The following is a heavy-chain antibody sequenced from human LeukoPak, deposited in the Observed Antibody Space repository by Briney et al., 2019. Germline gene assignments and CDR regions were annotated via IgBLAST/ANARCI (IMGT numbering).Heavy chain of an antibody. D-gene: IGHD3-3*01. CDR3: ASERITIFGVHLDY. CDR1: GFTFSSYS. CDR2: ISSSSSTI. V-gene: IGHV3-48*01. Sequence: GGSLRLSCAASGFTFSSYSMNWVRQAPGKGLEWVSYISSSSSTIYYADSVKGRFTISRDNAKNSLYLQMNSLRAEDTAVYYCASERITIFGVHLDYWGQGTLVTVSS. J-gene: IGHJ4*02.